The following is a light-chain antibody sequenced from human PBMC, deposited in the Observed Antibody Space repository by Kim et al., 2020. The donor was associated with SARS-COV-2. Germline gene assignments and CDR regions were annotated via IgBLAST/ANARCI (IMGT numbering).Light chain of an antibody. CDR2: DVS. CDR3: SSYTSSSTL. CDR1: SSDVGGYNY. J-gene: IGLJ2*01. V-gene: IGLV2-14*01. Sequence: QSVLTQPASVSGSPGQSITISCTGTSSDVGGYNYVSWYQQHPGKAPKLMIYDVSKRPSGVSNRFSCSKSGNTASLTISGLQAEDEADYYCSSYTSSSTLFGGGTQLTVL.